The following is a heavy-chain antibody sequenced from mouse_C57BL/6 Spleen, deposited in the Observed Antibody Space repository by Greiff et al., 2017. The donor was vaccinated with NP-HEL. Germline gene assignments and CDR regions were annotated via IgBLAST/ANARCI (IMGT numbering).Heavy chain of an antibody. Sequence: QVQLQQPGAELVKPGASVKLSCKASGYTFTSYWMHWVKQRPGRGLEWIGRIDPNSGGTKYNEKFKSKATLTVDKPSSTAYMQRSSLTSEDSAVYYCARLGGSSYLYWYFDVWGTGTTVTVSS. J-gene: IGHJ1*03. CDR2: IDPNSGGT. CDR1: GYTFTSYW. CDR3: ARLGGSSYLYWYFDV. D-gene: IGHD1-1*01. V-gene: IGHV1-72*01.